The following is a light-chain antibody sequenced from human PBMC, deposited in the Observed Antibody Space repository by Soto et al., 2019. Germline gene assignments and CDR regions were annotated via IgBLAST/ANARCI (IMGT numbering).Light chain of an antibody. J-gene: IGLJ1*01. CDR2: EGH. CDR1: SGFVGSFSL. CDR3: CLYIGATTYV. V-gene: IGLV2-23*01. Sequence: QSALAQPASVSGSPGQSITISCTGTSGFVGSFSLVSWYQQHPGKAPKVMISEGHRRPSGVPDRFSGSTSVNSASLTISGLQADDEAHYSRCLYIGATTYVCGTETKVTGL.